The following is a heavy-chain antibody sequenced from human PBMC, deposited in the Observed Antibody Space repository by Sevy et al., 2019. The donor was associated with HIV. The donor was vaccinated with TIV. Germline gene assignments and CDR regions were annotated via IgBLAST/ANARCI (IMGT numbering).Heavy chain of an antibody. V-gene: IGHV3-23*01. D-gene: IGHD1-26*01. CDR2: MSGSGGST. CDR3: AKDRVWELGDAFDI. Sequence: GGSLRLSCAASGFIFSSYVMSWVRQAPGKGLEWVSGMSGSGGSTYYADSVKGRFAISRDNSKNTLYLQMNSLRAEDTAVYYCAKDRVWELGDAFDIWGQGTMVTVSS. J-gene: IGHJ3*02. CDR1: GFIFSSYV.